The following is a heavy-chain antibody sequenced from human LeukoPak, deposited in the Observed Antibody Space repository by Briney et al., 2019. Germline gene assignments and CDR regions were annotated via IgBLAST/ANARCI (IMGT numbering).Heavy chain of an antibody. Sequence: SETLSLTCTVSGGSISSYYWSWIRQPPGKGLEWIGYIYYSGSTNYNPSLKSRVTISIDTSKNQFSLKLSSVTAADTAVYYCASSEYSSSSPDYWGQGTLVTVSS. CDR2: IYYSGST. D-gene: IGHD6-6*01. CDR1: GGSISSYY. J-gene: IGHJ4*02. CDR3: ASSEYSSSSPDY. V-gene: IGHV4-59*01.